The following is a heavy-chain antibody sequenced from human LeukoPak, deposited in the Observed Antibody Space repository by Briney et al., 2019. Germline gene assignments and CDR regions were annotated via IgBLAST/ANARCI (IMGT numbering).Heavy chain of an antibody. CDR2: ISTSSGYI. CDR3: VRDKGSGWFDY. D-gene: IGHD6-19*01. Sequence: KAGGSLRLSCAASGFPFSSYNMSWVRQAPGKGPEWVSSISTSSGYIYYADSVKGRFTISRDNAKNSLYLQMNSLRAEDTAVYYCVRDKGSGWFDYWGQGTLVTVSS. V-gene: IGHV3-21*01. J-gene: IGHJ4*02. CDR1: GFPFSSYN.